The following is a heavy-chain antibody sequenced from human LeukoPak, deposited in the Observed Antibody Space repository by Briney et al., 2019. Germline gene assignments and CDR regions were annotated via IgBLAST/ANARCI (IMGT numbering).Heavy chain of an antibody. D-gene: IGHD5-24*01. CDR2: IYYSGST. V-gene: IGHV4-59*08. CDR3: ARHRDGYHIDY. CDR1: GGSISSYY. Sequence: SETLSLTCTVSGGSISSYYWSWLRQPPGKGLEWIGYIYYSGSTNYNPSLKSRVTISVDTSKNQFSLKLSPVAAEDTAVYYCARHRDGYHIDYWGQGTLVTVSS. J-gene: IGHJ4*02.